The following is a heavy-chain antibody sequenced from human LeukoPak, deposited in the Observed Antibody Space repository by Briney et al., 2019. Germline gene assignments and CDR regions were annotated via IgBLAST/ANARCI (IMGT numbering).Heavy chain of an antibody. D-gene: IGHD3-22*01. V-gene: IGHV1-18*01. CDR3: ARDAKDSSGYYYLY. Sequence: ASVKVSCKASGYTFTSYGISWVRQAPGQGLEWMGWISAYNGNTNYAQKLQGRVTMTTDTSTSTAYIELRSLRSDDTAVYYCARDAKDSSGYYYLYWGQGTLVTVSS. CDR2: ISAYNGNT. CDR1: GYTFTSYG. J-gene: IGHJ4*02.